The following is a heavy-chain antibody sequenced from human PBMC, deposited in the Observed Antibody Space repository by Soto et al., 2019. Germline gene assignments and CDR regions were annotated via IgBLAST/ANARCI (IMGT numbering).Heavy chain of an antibody. V-gene: IGHV3-23*01. CDR3: AKATATGGGAFDI. J-gene: IGHJ3*02. D-gene: IGHD2-8*02. CDR1: GFICTSYD. CDR2: ILVGGST. Sequence: GGSLRLSCTASGFICTSYDMSWVRQAPGKGLEWVSTILVGGSTHYEDSVKGRFTISRDRSKNTVYLQMNRLTAGDTAVYYCAKATATGGGAFDICGQGTMVNVSS.